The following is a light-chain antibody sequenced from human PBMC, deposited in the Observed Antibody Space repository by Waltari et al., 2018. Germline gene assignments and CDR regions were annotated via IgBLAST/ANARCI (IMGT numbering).Light chain of an antibody. CDR1: QGINNY. J-gene: IGKJ2*01. CDR3: QKGFSAPYT. CDR2: AAS. V-gene: IGKV1-27*01. Sequence: DIQMTQSPSSLSASVGDRVTITCRANQGINNYLAWYQQRAGKAPKVLIYAASILQSGAPDRFSGSGSGKDFTLTISSLQHEDVATYDCQKGFSAPYTFGQGTKLE.